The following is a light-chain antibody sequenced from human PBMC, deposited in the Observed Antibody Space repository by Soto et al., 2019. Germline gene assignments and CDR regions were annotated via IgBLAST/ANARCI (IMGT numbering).Light chain of an antibody. Sequence: DIEVPQTPSSLSACVGDRVTITCRDSQSITSFLNWYQQTPGKAPKLLMYAASSLQSGVPSRFSGSGSGTDFTLTISSLEPEDFAVYYCQQRSNWPLTFGGGAKVDI. CDR1: QSITSF. V-gene: IGKV1-39*01. CDR2: AAS. J-gene: IGKJ4*01. CDR3: QQRSNWPLT.